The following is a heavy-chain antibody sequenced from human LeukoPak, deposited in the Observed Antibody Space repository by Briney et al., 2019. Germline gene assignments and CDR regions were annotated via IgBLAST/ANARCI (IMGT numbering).Heavy chain of an antibody. D-gene: IGHD3/OR15-3a*01. CDR1: GYSFTGYY. Sequence: GASVKVSCKASGYSFTGYYIHWVRQAPGQGLEWMGGIIPIFGTANYAQKFQGRVTITTDESTSTAYMELSSLRSEDTAVYYCARAPGLGVGYYFDYWGQGTLVTVSS. J-gene: IGHJ4*02. CDR2: IIPIFGTA. CDR3: ARAPGLGVGYYFDY. V-gene: IGHV1-69*05.